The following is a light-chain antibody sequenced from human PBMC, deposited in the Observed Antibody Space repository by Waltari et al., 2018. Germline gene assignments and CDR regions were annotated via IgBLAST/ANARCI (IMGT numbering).Light chain of an antibody. V-gene: IGKV3-11*01. CDR3: QRRSNWPIT. Sequence: EIVLTQSPATLSLSPGERATLSCRASQSVSSYLAWYQQKPGQAPRLLIYDASNRATGIPARFSGSGSWTDFTLTTSSLEPEDFAVYYCQRRSNWPITFGQGTRLEIK. J-gene: IGKJ5*01. CDR1: QSVSSY. CDR2: DAS.